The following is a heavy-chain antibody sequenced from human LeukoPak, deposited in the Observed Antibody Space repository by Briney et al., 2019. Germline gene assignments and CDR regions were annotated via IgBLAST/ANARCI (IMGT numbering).Heavy chain of an antibody. D-gene: IGHD3-22*01. J-gene: IGHJ4*02. CDR2: ISSSSSYI. CDR1: GFTFSSYS. CDR3: AKDGGTYYYDSSGQDY. Sequence: GGSLRLSCAASGFTFSSYSMNWVRQAPGKGLEWVSSISSSSSYIYYADSVKGRFTISRDNSKNTLYLQMNSLRAEDTAVYYCAKDGGTYYYDSSGQDYWGQGTLVTVSS. V-gene: IGHV3-21*01.